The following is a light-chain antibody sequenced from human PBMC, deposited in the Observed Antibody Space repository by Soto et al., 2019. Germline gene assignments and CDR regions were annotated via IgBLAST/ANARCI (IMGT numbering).Light chain of an antibody. CDR1: SSNIGSNT. Sequence: QSALTQPPSASGTPGQKVTISCSGSSSNIGSNTVNWYQQLPGTAPKLVIYSNNQRPSGVPDRFSGSKSGTSASLAISGLQSEDEADYYCVAWDDSLYGYVVFGGGTKVTVL. CDR3: VAWDDSLYGYVV. CDR2: SNN. J-gene: IGLJ2*01. V-gene: IGLV1-44*01.